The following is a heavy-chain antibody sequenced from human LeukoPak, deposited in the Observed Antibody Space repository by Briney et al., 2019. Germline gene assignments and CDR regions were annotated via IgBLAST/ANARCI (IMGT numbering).Heavy chain of an antibody. CDR3: ASGGFYCSSTTCPPD. J-gene: IGHJ4*02. CDR2: ITSSSSYI. D-gene: IGHD2-2*01. V-gene: IGHV3-21*01. Sequence: GGSLRLSCAASGFTFSSYSMNWVRQAPGKGLEWVSSITSSSSYIYYADSVKGRFTISRDNAKNSLYLQMNSLRAEDTAVYYCASGGFYCSSTTCPPDWGQGTLVTVSS. CDR1: GFTFSSYS.